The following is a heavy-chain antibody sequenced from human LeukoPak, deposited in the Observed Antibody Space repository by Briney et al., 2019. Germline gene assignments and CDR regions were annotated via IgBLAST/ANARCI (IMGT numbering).Heavy chain of an antibody. CDR2: IDPKNGET. CDR1: GYTLTELS. D-gene: IGHD6-13*01. J-gene: IGHJ1*01. CDR3: AIILFIADGAGFQH. Sequence: GASVKVSCKVSGYTLTELSMHWVRQAPGKGLEWMGGIDPKNGETIYAHKFQGRVTITEDTSTNTAYMELSSLRSEDTAVYCCAIILFIADGAGFQHWGQGTLVTVSS. V-gene: IGHV1-24*01.